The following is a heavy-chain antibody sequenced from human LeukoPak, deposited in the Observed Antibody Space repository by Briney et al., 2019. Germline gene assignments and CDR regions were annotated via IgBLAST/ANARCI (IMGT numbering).Heavy chain of an antibody. Sequence: PGGSLSLSCAASGFAISSYAMSWVRQAPGKGLEWVSAISASGGSTYYADSVKGRFTIFRDNSKNTLYLQMNCLRAEDTAVYYCAKELAGGVVLVYFDYWGQGTLVTVSS. D-gene: IGHD2-15*01. CDR3: AKELAGGVVLVYFDY. J-gene: IGHJ4*02. CDR2: ISASGGST. CDR1: GFAISSYA. V-gene: IGHV3-23*01.